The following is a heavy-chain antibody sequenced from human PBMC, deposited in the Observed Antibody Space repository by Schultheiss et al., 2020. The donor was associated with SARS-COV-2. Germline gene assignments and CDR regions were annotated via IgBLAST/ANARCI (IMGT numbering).Heavy chain of an antibody. CDR3: ARAGYCSSTSCDHYYYYYMDV. J-gene: IGHJ6*03. CDR2: ISNDGSKK. CDR1: GFTFGGSG. V-gene: IGHV3-30*04. D-gene: IGHD2-2*01. Sequence: GGSLRLSCTAAGFTFGGSGMHWVRQAPGKGLEWVAVISNDGSKKYYADSVKGRFTISRDNAKNSLYLQMNSLRAEDTALYYCARAGYCSSTSCDHYYYYYMDVWGKGTTVTVSS.